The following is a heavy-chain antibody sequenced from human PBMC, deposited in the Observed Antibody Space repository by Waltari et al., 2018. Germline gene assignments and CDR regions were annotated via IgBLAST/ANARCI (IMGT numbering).Heavy chain of an antibody. J-gene: IGHJ6*02. CDR2: IIPSLGIA. Sequence: QVQLVQSGAEVKQPGSSVKVSCKASVATFSSYTILWVRQAPGQGLEWMGRIIPSLGIANYAQKFQGRVTITADKSTSTAYMELSSLRSEDTAVYYCARDSTYYGMDVWGQGTTVTVSS. CDR3: ARDSTYYGMDV. V-gene: IGHV1-69*08. CDR1: VATFSSYT.